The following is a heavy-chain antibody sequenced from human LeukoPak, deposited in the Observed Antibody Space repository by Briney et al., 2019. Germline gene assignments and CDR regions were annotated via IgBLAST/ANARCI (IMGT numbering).Heavy chain of an antibody. Sequence: PGGSLRLSCAASGFTFSSYGMHWVRQAPGKGLEWVSYISSSGSTIYYADSVKGRFTISRDNAKNLLYLQMNSLRAEDTAVYYCAELGITMIGGVWGKGTTVTISS. CDR1: GFTFSSYG. V-gene: IGHV3-48*04. CDR2: ISSSGSTI. CDR3: AELGITMIGGV. D-gene: IGHD3-10*02. J-gene: IGHJ6*04.